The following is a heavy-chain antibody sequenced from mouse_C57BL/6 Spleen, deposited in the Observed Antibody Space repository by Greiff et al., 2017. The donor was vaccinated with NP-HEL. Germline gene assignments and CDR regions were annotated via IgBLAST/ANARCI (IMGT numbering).Heavy chain of an antibody. V-gene: IGHV1-54*01. CDR1: GYAFTNYL. CDR3: AREEAYDGYLGSAY. D-gene: IGHD2-3*01. Sequence: VQLQQSGAELVRPGTSVKVSCKASGYAFTNYLIEWVKQRPGQGLEWIGVINPGSGGTNYNEKFKGKATLTADKSSSTAYMQLSSLTSEDSAVYFCAREEAYDGYLGSAYWGQGTLVTVSA. CDR2: INPGSGGT. J-gene: IGHJ3*01.